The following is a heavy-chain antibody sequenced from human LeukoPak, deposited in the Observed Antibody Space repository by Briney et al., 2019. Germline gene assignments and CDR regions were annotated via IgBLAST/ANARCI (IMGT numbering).Heavy chain of an antibody. V-gene: IGHV4-4*09. CDR3: ARSVIRALGAFDY. CDR1: GGSISSYY. CDR2: IYTSGST. Sequence: PSETLSLTCTVSGGSISSYYWSWIRQPPGKGLEWTGYIYTSGSTNYNPSLKSRVTISVDTSKNQFSLKLSSVTAADTAVYYCARSVIRALGAFDYWGQGTLVTVSS. J-gene: IGHJ4*02. D-gene: IGHD3-22*01.